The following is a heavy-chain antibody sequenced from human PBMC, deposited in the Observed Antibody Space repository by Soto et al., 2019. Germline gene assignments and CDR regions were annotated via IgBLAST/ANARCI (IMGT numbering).Heavy chain of an antibody. CDR1: GGSIRSDGYY. CDR3: ARDGLSGGDAFDI. D-gene: IGHD3-10*01. J-gene: IGHJ3*02. V-gene: IGHV4-31*03. CDR2: MNYRGIT. Sequence: QVQLQESGPGLLKPSQTLSLTCTVSGGSIRSDGYYWSWIRQRPGKGLEWIGYMNYRGITYYNPALKSRPTISEDTSKNHYSLNMNSVTAADTDVYYCARDGLSGGDAFDIWGHGTMVVVSS.